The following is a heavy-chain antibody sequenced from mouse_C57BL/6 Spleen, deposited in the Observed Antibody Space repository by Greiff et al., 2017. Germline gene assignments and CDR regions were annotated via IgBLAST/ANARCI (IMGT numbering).Heavy chain of an antibody. D-gene: IGHD2-5*01. V-gene: IGHV1-81*01. Sequence: VQLQQSGAELARPGASVKLSCKASGYTFTSYGISWVKQRTGQGLEWIGEIYPRSGNTYYNEKFKGKATLTADKSSSTAYMELRSLTSEDSAVYFCARRTYYSNFAYWGQGTLVTVSA. CDR2: IYPRSGNT. J-gene: IGHJ3*01. CDR1: GYTFTSYG. CDR3: ARRTYYSNFAY.